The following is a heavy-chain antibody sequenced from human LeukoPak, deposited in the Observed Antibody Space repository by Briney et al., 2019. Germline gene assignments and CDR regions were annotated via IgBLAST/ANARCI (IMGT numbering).Heavy chain of an antibody. CDR2: ISAYNGKT. CDR3: AKGGAMVATIDY. CDR1: GYTFTSYY. Sequence: ASVKVSCKASGYTFTSYYITWVRQAPGQGLEWVGWISAYNGKTNYAQKFQGRVTMPIDTSTTTVYMDLRSLTSDDTAIYYCAKGGAMVATIDYWGQGTLVTVSS. V-gene: IGHV1-18*01. D-gene: IGHD5-18*01. J-gene: IGHJ4*02.